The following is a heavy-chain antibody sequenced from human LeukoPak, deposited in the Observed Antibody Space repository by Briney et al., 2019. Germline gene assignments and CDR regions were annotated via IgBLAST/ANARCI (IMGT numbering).Heavy chain of an antibody. Sequence: PSETLSLTCTVSGGSISSYYWSWIRQPPGKGLEWIGDIYYGGSTNYNPSLKSRVTISVDTSKNQFSLKPSSVTAADTAVYYCARSRGYSRIPPTSNWFDPWGQGTLVTVSS. D-gene: IGHD5-18*01. CDR3: ARSRGYSRIPPTSNWFDP. J-gene: IGHJ5*02. V-gene: IGHV4-59*01. CDR2: IYYGGST. CDR1: GGSISSYY.